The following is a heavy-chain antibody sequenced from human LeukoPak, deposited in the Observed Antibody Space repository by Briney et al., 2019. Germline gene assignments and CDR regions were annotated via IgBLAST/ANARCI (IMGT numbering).Heavy chain of an antibody. Sequence: GESLKISCKGSGYSFSSYWIGWVRQMPGKGLEWMGIIYPGDSDTRYSPSFQGQVTISADKSISTAYLQWSSLKASDTAMYYCASTSHYGGNHRVYWGQGTLVTVSS. J-gene: IGHJ4*02. CDR2: IYPGDSDT. CDR1: GYSFSSYW. CDR3: ASTSHYGGNHRVY. D-gene: IGHD4-23*01. V-gene: IGHV5-51*01.